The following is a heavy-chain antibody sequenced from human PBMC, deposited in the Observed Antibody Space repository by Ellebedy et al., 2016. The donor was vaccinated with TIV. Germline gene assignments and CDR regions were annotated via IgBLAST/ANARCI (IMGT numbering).Heavy chain of an antibody. CDR1: GFTFSSNG. V-gene: IGHV3-33*01. Sequence: GESLKISCAASGFTFSSNGVQWVRQAPGKGLEWVALIWYDGTKKYYADSVKGRFTISRDNSKNTLYLQMNSLRGEDTAVYYCARVTGSSMDYWGQGTLVTVSS. D-gene: IGHD2-2*01. CDR3: ARVTGSSMDY. J-gene: IGHJ4*02. CDR2: IWYDGTKK.